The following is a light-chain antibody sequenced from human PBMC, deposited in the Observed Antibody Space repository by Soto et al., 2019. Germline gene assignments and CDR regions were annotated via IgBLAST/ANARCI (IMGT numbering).Light chain of an antibody. CDR1: QSISRW. J-gene: IGKJ1*01. CDR2: DDS. CDR3: QQYDPYPWT. Sequence: DIQMTQSPSTLSASVGDGVTITCRASQSISRWLACYQQKPGKAPKFLIYDDSSLESGVPSSFSGSGSGTEFTLTLSSLQPDDFATYYCQQYDPYPWTFGQGTTVDIK. V-gene: IGKV1-5*01.